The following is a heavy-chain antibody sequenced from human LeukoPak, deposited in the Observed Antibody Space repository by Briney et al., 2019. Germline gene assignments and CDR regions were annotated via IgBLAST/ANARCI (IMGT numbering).Heavy chain of an antibody. Sequence: PGGSLKLSCAGSGITFSTYWMHWVRQAPGKGLVWVSRINSEGGTISYADSVKGRFTISRDNAKNTLFLQMNSLRAEDTAVYYCARISSDSTSYYDHWGQGTLHSVPS. CDR2: INSEGGTI. D-gene: IGHD3-22*01. J-gene: IGHJ4*02. CDR1: GITFSTYW. V-gene: IGHV3-74*01. CDR3: ARISSDSTSYYDH.